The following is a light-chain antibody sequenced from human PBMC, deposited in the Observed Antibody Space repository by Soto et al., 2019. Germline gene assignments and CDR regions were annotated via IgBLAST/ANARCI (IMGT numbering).Light chain of an antibody. J-gene: IGKJ1*01. CDR3: QDYNSYSEA. CDR1: QTISSW. CDR2: KAS. V-gene: IGKV1-5*03. Sequence: DIQMTQSPSTLSGSVGDRVTITCRASQTISSWLAWYQQKPGKAPKLLIYKASTLKSGVPSSVSGSGSGTEFTLIIGSLQRDDFATYYCQDYNSYSEAFGQGTKVELK.